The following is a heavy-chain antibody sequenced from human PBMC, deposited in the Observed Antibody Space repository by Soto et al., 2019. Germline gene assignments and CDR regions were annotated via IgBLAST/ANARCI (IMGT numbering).Heavy chain of an antibody. Sequence: QLQLQESGPGLVNPSETLSLTCTVSGGSISVYSDYWVWIRQPPGKGLEWVATVSNIGATYYNPSLRSRVTISVDTSKNQFSLRLNSVSAADAGVYYCARHVGTYFGVVLYPFEPRFDFWGQGTPVTVSS. CDR3: ARHVGTYFGVVLYPFEPRFDF. D-gene: IGHD3-3*01. CDR1: GGSISVYSDY. CDR2: VSNIGAT. V-gene: IGHV4-39*01. J-gene: IGHJ4*02.